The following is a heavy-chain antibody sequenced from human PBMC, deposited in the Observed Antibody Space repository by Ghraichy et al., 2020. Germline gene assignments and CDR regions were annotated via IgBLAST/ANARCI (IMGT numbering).Heavy chain of an antibody. V-gene: IGHV1-2*02. CDR1: GYTFPGYY. J-gene: IGHJ4*02. CDR3: ARVPNTGAFDY. D-gene: IGHD1-14*01. Sequence: ASVKVSCKASGYTFPGYYIHLVRQAPGQGLEWMGWIHPNSGVTKYAQIFEGRVTMTRDTSISTAYIELSSLRSDDTDVYFCARVPNTGAFDYWGQGTLVTVSS. CDR2: IHPNSGVT.